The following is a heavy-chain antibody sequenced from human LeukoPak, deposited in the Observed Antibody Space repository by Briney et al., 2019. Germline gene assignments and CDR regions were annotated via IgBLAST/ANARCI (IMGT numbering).Heavy chain of an antibody. Sequence: GGSLRLSCAASGFTFSNYAMLWVRQAPGKGLEYVSAITSNGGSTYYANSVKGRFTISRDNSKNTLYLQMGSLRVEDMAVYYCARLSRELQLVPYYFDYWGQGTLVTVSS. CDR1: GFTFSNYA. J-gene: IGHJ4*02. V-gene: IGHV3-64*01. CDR2: ITSNGGST. CDR3: ARLSRELQLVPYYFDY. D-gene: IGHD6-13*01.